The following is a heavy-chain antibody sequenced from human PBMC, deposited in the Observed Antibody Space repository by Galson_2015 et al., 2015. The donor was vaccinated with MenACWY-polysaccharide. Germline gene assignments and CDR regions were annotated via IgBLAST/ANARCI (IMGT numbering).Heavy chain of an antibody. CDR3: AKGVAGYSDGKDV. CDR1: GFTFEDYA. Sequence: SLRLSCAASGFTFEDYAMHWVRQAPGKGLEWVSGTSWNSGSIGYADSVKGRFTISRDNAKSSLYLQMNSLRAEDTALYYCAKGVAGYSDGKDVWGKGTTVTVSS. J-gene: IGHJ6*04. CDR2: TSWNSGSI. V-gene: IGHV3-9*01. D-gene: IGHD6-19*01.